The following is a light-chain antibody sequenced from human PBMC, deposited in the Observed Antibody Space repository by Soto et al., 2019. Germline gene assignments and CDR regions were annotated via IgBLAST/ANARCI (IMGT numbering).Light chain of an antibody. CDR2: KAS. CDR3: QQYNTYSRT. V-gene: IGKV1-5*03. J-gene: IGKJ1*01. Sequence: DIQMTQSPSTLSASVGDRVTITCRASQNIDTWLAWYQQKPGKAPKLLIYKASTLESGVPSSFSGSGSGTEFTLTIGGLQPDDFATYFCQQYNTYSRTFGQGTKVEFK. CDR1: QNIDTW.